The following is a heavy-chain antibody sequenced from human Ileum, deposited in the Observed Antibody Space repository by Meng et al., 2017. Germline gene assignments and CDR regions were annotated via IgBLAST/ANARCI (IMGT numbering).Heavy chain of an antibody. CDR3: AKNSGGARFYFAN. D-gene: IGHD4-23*01. CDR1: GFTCSNSG. CDR2: IWNYGSKE. J-gene: IGHJ4*02. Sequence: RGSLCLSCAASGFTCSNSGMHWVRQAPGKGLEWVAVIWNYGSKEYYADSVKGRFTISRYHSKNILYLQMNRLRVEDTAVFYCAKNSGGARFYFANWGQGTLVTVSS. V-gene: IGHV3-33*06.